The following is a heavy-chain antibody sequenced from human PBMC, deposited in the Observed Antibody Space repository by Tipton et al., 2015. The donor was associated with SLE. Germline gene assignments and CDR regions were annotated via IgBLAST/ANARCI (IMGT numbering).Heavy chain of an antibody. CDR1: GGSISSYY. Sequence: TLSLTCTVSGGSISSYYWSWVRQPAGKGLEWIGYIYTSGSTNYNPSLKSRVTISLDTSKNQFSLKLSSVTAADTAVYYCATLTVTIPRWFDPWGQGTLVTVSS. CDR2: IYTSGST. V-gene: IGHV4-4*09. CDR3: ATLTVTIPRWFDP. D-gene: IGHD4-17*01. J-gene: IGHJ5*02.